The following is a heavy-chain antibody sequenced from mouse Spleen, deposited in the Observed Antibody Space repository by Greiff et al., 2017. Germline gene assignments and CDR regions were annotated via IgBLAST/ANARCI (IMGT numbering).Heavy chain of an antibody. J-gene: IGHJ2*01. CDR2: ISNSGGST. CDR1: GFTFSSYY. Sequence: DVMLVESGGGLVKLGGSLKLSCAASGFTFSSYYMSWVRQTPEKRLEWVATISNSGGSTYYPDSVKDRFTISRDNAKNTLYLQMSSLNSEDTAVYYCARDGNYSYFDYWGQGTTLTVSS. D-gene: IGHD2-1*01. V-gene: IGHV5-6-4*01. CDR3: ARDGNYSYFDY.